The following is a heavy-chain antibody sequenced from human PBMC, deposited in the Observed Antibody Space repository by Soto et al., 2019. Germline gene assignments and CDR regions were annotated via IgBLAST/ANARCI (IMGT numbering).Heavy chain of an antibody. J-gene: IGHJ1*01. CDR3: ARDLCIEGKFIRYFQH. D-gene: IGHD3-10*01. Sequence: PGGSLRLSCVASGFTFSSYGMHWVRQAPGKGLEWVAVIWYDGSNKYYADSVKGRFTISRDNSKNTLYLQINSLRAEDTAVYYCARDLCIEGKFIRYFQHWGQGTLVTVSS. V-gene: IGHV3-33*01. CDR2: IWYDGSNK. CDR1: GFTFSSYG.